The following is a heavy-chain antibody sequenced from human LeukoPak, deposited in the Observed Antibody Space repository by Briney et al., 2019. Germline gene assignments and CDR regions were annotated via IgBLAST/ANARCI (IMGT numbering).Heavy chain of an antibody. V-gene: IGHV4-61*01. Sequence: SETLSLTCAVSGDSVSSSNYYWSWIRQPPGKGLEWIGYIYYSGNTNYNPSLKSRVSISVDTSKNQFSLKLSSVTAADTAVYYCARGPGVKRFDYWGQGTLVTVSS. D-gene: IGHD2-21*01. CDR3: ARGPGVKRFDY. J-gene: IGHJ4*02. CDR1: GDSVSSSNYY. CDR2: IYYSGNT.